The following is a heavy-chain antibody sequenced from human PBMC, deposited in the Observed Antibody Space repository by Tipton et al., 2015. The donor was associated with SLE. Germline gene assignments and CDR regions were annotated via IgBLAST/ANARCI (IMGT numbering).Heavy chain of an antibody. D-gene: IGHD6-19*01. CDR2: INHTGST. Sequence: TLSLTCAVYGGSFSGYSWSWIRQPPGKGLEWIGEINHTGSTNYNPSLKSRVTISVDTSKNQFSLNLNSVTAADTAVYFCAGRGRMIAVAVRHAFDIWGQGTMVTVSS. CDR1: GGSFSGYS. CDR3: AGRGRMIAVAVRHAFDI. V-gene: IGHV4-34*01. J-gene: IGHJ3*02.